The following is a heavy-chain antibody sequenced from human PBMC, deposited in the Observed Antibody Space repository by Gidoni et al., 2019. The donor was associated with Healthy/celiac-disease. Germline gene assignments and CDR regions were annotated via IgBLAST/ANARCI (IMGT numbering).Heavy chain of an antibody. V-gene: IGHV4-4*02. CDR1: GGSISSSNW. CDR3: ARVPGLYGSSSFAY. D-gene: IGHD6-6*01. CDR2: IDHSGST. J-gene: IGHJ4*02. Sequence: QVQLQESGPGLVKPSGTLSLTCAVSGGSISSSNWWSWVRQPPGKGQEWSGEIDHSGSTNYNPSLQSRVTISVDKSTPQFSLKLSSVTAADTAVYYCARVPGLYGSSSFAYWGQGTLVTVSS.